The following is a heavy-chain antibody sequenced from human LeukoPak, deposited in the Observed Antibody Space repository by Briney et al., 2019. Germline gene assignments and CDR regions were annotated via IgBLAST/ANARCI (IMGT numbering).Heavy chain of an antibody. J-gene: IGHJ4*02. CDR2: ISSGSEK. Sequence: GRSLRLSCEASGFTFSIFPMHWVRQAPGKGLEWVALISSGSEKYYADSVKGRFTISRDNSKNMLYLQMNSLRADDTAVYYRARDLELSAVYYFDSWGQGTLVIVSS. CDR1: GFTFSIFP. D-gene: IGHD3-3*01. CDR3: ARDLELSAVYYFDS. V-gene: IGHV3-30*04.